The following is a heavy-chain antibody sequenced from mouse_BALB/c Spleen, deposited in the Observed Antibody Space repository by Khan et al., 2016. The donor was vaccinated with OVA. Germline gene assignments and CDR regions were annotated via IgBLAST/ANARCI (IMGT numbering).Heavy chain of an antibody. V-gene: IGHV5-6*01. CDR1: GFTFSSYG. CDR2: ISSGGSYT. J-gene: IGHJ1*01. Sequence: EVELVESGGDLVKPGGSLKLSCAASGFTFSSYGMSWVRQTPDKRLEWVATISSGGSYTYYPDSVKGRFTISRDNAKNTLYLQMSSLRSADTAMYYCASQYGNHQYFDVWGEGTTVTVSS. CDR3: ASQYGNHQYFDV. D-gene: IGHD2-10*02.